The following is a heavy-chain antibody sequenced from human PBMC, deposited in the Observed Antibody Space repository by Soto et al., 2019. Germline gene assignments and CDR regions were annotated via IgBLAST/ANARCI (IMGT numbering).Heavy chain of an antibody. CDR3: ARERYSGYDYYYYGMDV. J-gene: IGHJ6*02. CDR1: GGSISSGGYY. Sequence: QVQLQESGPGLVKPSQTLSLTCTVSGGSISSGGYYWSWIRQHPGKGLEWIGHIYYSGSTYYNPSLKSRVTISVDTSKNQFSMKLSSVTAADTAVYYCARERYSGYDYYYYGMDVWGQGTTVTVSS. CDR2: IYYSGST. D-gene: IGHD5-12*01. V-gene: IGHV4-31*03.